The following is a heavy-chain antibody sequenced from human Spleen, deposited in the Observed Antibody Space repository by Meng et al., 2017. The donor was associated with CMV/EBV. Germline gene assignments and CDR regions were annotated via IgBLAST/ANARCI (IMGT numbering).Heavy chain of an antibody. D-gene: IGHD2-8*02. Sequence: SLSFAVSCVSVRDRGFYRSWLRQSTGNGRPWISYVYYNGHTNLNPSLTGRVTMSMERSANQFSLRLTSVTTADTAVYYCARGVYWFEFWGQGALVTVSS. CDR3: ARGVYWFEF. V-gene: IGHV4-61*08. CDR1: CVSVRDRGFY. CDR2: VYYNGHT. J-gene: IGHJ4*02.